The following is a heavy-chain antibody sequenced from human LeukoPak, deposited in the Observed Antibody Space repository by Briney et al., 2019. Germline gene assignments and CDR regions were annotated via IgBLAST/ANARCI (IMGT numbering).Heavy chain of an antibody. CDR1: GGTFSSYA. CDR3: ARDTLDCSGGNCYSQYYFDQ. D-gene: IGHD2-15*01. Sequence: GASVKVSCKASGGTFSSYAISWVRQAPGQGLEWMGWTSGYNGNTKYAQKVQGRVTMTTDTSTSTAYMELRSLGSDDTAVYYCARDTLDCSGGNCYSQYYFDQWGQGTLVTVSS. V-gene: IGHV1-18*01. J-gene: IGHJ4*02. CDR2: TSGYNGNT.